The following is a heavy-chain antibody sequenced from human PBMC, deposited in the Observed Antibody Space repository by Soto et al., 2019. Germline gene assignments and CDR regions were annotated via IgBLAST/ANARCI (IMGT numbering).Heavy chain of an antibody. Sequence: SETLSLTCTVSGGTIRSSNYYWAWIRQPPGKGLEWIGSIDYSGSTYYNPSLKSRVTISVDTSKNHFSLKLGSVTAADTALYYCSRRAPEGFDPRGQGTLVTVSS. CDR2: IDYSGST. V-gene: IGHV4-39*02. CDR3: SRRAPEGFDP. J-gene: IGHJ5*02. CDR1: GGTIRSSNYY.